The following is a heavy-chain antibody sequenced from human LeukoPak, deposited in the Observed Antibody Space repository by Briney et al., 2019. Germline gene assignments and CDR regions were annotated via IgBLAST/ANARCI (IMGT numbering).Heavy chain of an antibody. CDR1: GASISFGGYY. V-gene: IGHV4-31*03. Sequence: SETLSLTCSVSGASISFGGYYWSWLRQHPGKGLEWIGYIYSSGSSYYNPSLKSRLVISADTSKNQFFLNMTSVTAADTAVYYCAREVGQGHFDPWGQGTLVTVSS. CDR3: AREVGQGHFDP. J-gene: IGHJ5*02. CDR2: IYSSGSS.